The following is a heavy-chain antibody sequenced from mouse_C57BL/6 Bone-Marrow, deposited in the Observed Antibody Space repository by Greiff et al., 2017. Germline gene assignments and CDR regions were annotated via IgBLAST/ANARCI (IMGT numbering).Heavy chain of an antibody. Sequence: QVTLKESGPGILQSSQTLSLTCSFSGFSLSTSGMGVSWIRQPSGKGLEWLAHIYWDDDKRYNPSLKSRLTISKDTSRNQVFLKITSVDTTDTATYYCSRRANYDPSRYFDVWGTGTTVTVSS. CDR1: GFSLSTSGMG. D-gene: IGHD2-4*01. J-gene: IGHJ1*03. V-gene: IGHV8-12*01. CDR2: IYWDDDK. CDR3: SRRANYDPSRYFDV.